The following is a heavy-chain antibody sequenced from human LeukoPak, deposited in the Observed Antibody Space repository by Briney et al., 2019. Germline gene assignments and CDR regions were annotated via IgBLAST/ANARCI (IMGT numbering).Heavy chain of an antibody. CDR2: IYYSGST. J-gene: IGHJ6*02. CDR1: GGSFSGYY. D-gene: IGHD4-11*01. CDR3: ARHLTTVTSYYYYGMDV. Sequence: KPSETLSLTCAVYGGSFSGYYWSWIRQPPGKGLEWIGYIYYSGSTNYNPSLKSRVTISVDTSKNQFSLKLSSVTAADTAVYYCARHLTTVTSYYYYGMDVWGQGTTVTVSS. V-gene: IGHV4-59*08.